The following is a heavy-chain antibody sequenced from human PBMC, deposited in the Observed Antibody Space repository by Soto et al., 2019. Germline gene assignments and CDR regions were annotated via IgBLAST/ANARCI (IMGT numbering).Heavy chain of an antibody. Sequence: GGSLRLSCAASGFTFSSYSMNWVRQAPGKGLEWVAVITYDGSNIYYADSVKGRFTISRDNSKNTLYLQMNSLRAEDTAVYYCAKRDCSGGSCYPLHYGMDVWGQGTTVTVSS. V-gene: IGHV3-30*18. J-gene: IGHJ6*02. CDR3: AKRDCSGGSCYPLHYGMDV. CDR1: GFTFSSYS. CDR2: ITYDGSNI. D-gene: IGHD2-15*01.